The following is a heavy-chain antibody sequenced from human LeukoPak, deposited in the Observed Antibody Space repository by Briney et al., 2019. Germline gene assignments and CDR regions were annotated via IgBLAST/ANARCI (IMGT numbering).Heavy chain of an antibody. CDR2: IYHSGST. J-gene: IGHJ4*02. CDR1: GYSISSGYY. Sequence: SETLSLTCAVSGYSISSGYYWGWIRQPPGKGLEWIGSIYHSGSTYYNPSLKSRVTISVDTSRNQFSLKLSSVTAADTAVYYCARHNRPATDDFWSGYYFRILSPFDYWGQGTLVTVSS. CDR3: ARHNRPATDDFWSGYYFRILSPFDY. V-gene: IGHV4-38-2*01. D-gene: IGHD3-3*01.